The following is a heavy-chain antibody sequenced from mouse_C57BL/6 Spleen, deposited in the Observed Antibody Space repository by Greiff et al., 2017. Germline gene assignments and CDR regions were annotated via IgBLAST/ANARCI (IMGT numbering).Heavy chain of an antibody. CDR1: GYTFTDYY. D-gene: IGHD4-1*01. CDR2: INPNNGGT. J-gene: IGHJ2*01. V-gene: IGHV1-26*01. Sequence: VQLQQSGPELVKPGASVKISCKASGYTFTDYYMNWVKQSHGKSLEWIGDINPNNGGTSYNQKFKGKATLTVDKSSSTAYMELRSLTSEDSAVYYCATLNWEGYWGQGTTLTVSS. CDR3: ATLNWEGY.